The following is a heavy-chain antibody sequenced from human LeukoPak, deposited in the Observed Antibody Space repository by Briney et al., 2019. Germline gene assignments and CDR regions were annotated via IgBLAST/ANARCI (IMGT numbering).Heavy chain of an antibody. CDR3: ARDQDSSSWTRTRGFDP. J-gene: IGHJ5*02. CDR2: IYTSGST. D-gene: IGHD6-13*01. Sequence: SETLSLTCTVSGGSISSYYWSWIRQPAGKGLEWIGRIYTSGSTNHNPSLKSRVTMSVDTSKNQFSLKLSSVTAADTAVYYCARDQDSSSWTRTRGFDPWGQGTLVTVSS. V-gene: IGHV4-4*07. CDR1: GGSISSYY.